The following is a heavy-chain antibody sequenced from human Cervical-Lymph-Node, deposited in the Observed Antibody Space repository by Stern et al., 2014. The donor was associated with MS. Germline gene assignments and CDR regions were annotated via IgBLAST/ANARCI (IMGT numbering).Heavy chain of an antibody. CDR2: ISNNSTHT. V-gene: IGHV3-21*01. CDR1: GFTFSHYS. CDR3: ARARVGDYARSPHLDS. J-gene: IGHJ4*02. D-gene: IGHD4-17*01. Sequence: EMQLVESGGCLVKPGESLRLSCDASGFTFSHYSINWVRQAPGKGLASISSISNNSTHTYYADSVEGRFTISRDSAKDSVSLHMVSLRAEDTAVYYCARARVGDYARSPHLDSWGQGTLVTVSS.